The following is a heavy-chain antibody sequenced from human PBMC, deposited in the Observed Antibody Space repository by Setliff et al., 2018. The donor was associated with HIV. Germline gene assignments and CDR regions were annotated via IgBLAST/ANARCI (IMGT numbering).Heavy chain of an antibody. V-gene: IGHV1-46*01. CDR1: GYSFTSYI. J-gene: IGHJ1*01. CDR2: VYPGDASI. D-gene: IGHD3-22*01. CDR3: TTHQTHSSPGEWFQH. Sequence: ASVKVSCKASGYSFTSYIIHWVRQAPGQGLEWVGRVYPGDASIHYAQKFPGRVTVTRDTSTSTVYMDLSSLRFEDTAVYYCTTHQTHSSPGEWFQHWGQGTLVTVSS.